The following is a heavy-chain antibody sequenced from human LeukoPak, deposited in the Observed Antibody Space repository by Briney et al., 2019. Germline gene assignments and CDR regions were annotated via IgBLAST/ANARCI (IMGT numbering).Heavy chain of an antibody. V-gene: IGHV1-24*01. Sequence: ASVKVSCKVSGYTLTELSMHWVRQAPGKGLEWMGGFDPEDGETIYAQKSQGRVTMTEDTSTDTAYMELSSLGSEDTAVYYCATGYGPMVQGVIIYYWGQGTPVTISS. D-gene: IGHD3-10*01. CDR3: ATGYGPMVQGVIIYY. J-gene: IGHJ4*02. CDR1: GYTLTELS. CDR2: FDPEDGET.